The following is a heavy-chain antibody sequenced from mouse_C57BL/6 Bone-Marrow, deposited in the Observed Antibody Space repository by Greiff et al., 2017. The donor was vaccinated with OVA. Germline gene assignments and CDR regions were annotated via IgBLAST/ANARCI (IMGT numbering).Heavy chain of an antibody. D-gene: IGHD4-1*01. CDR3: ARLGRWLMDY. CDR2: IYPRSGHT. CDR1: GYTFTSYG. J-gene: IGHJ4*01. Sequence: QVQLQQSGAELARPGASVKLSCKASGYTFTSYGISWVKQRTGQGLEWIGEIYPRSGHTYYNEKFKGKATLTADKSSSTAYMELRSLTSEDSAVYFCARLGRWLMDYWGQGTSVTVSS. V-gene: IGHV1-81*01.